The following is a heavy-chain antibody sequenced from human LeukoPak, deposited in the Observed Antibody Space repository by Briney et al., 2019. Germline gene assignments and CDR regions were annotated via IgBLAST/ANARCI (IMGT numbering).Heavy chain of an antibody. CDR1: GGSISSHY. CDR2: IYYSGRT. Sequence: SETLSLTCSVSGGSISSHYWSWIRQPPGKGLEWIGYIYYSGRTNYNPSLKSRVTVSVDTSKNQFSLKLSSVTAADTAVYYCARDLPGGLWGQGTLVTVSS. J-gene: IGHJ4*02. V-gene: IGHV4-59*11. D-gene: IGHD3-16*01. CDR3: ARDLPGGL.